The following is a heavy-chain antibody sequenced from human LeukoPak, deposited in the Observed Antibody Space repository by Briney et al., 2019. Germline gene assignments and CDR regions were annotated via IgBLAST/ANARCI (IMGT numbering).Heavy chain of an antibody. Sequence: SETLSLTCTVSGASIRSNYWSWIRQPAGQGLEWIGLIYSSGSTNHNPSLNSRVTMSLDTSKNQFSLKLTSVTAADTAVYYCARGPMTYYYGSSASPPRLNYYFDSWGQGTLVTVSS. CDR2: IYSSGST. J-gene: IGHJ4*02. CDR1: GASIRSNY. CDR3: ARGPMTYYYGSSASPPRLNYYFDS. V-gene: IGHV4-4*07. D-gene: IGHD3-22*01.